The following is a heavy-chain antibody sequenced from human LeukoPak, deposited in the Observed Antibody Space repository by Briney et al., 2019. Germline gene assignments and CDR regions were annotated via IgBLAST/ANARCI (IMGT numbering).Heavy chain of an antibody. CDR3: ARGKWFGEPFDY. D-gene: IGHD3-10*01. V-gene: IGHV1-18*01. Sequence: ASVKVSCKPSGYTFTSYGISWVRQAPGQGLEWMGWISAYNGNTNYAQKLQGRVTMTTDTSTSTAYMELSSLRSEDTAVYYCARGKWFGEPFDYWGQGTLVTVSS. CDR2: ISAYNGNT. CDR1: GYTFTSYG. J-gene: IGHJ4*02.